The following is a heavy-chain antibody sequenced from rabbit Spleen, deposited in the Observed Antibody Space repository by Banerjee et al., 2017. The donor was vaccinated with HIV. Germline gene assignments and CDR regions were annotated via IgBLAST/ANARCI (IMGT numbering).Heavy chain of an antibody. V-gene: IGHV1S40*01. D-gene: IGHD4-2*01. J-gene: IGHJ6*01. Sequence: QSLEESGGDLVKPGASLTLTCTASGFSFSKDYMCWVRQARGKGLEWIGCIYADSIGTTYYASWVSGRFTISKTSSTTVTLQMTSLTDVDTATYFCARFGAAGGWSMDWWGPGTLVTVS. CDR3: ARFGAAGGWSMDW. CDR2: IYADSIGTT. CDR1: GFSFSKDY.